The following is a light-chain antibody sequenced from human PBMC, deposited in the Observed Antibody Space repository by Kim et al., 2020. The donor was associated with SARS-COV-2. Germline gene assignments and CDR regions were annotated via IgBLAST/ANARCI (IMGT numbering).Light chain of an antibody. CDR2: AAS. Sequence: DIQMTQSPSSLSASVGDRVTITCRASQSISSYLNWYQQKPGKAPKLLIYAASSFQSGVPSRFSGSGSGTDFTLTISSLQPEDFATYYCQQSYSTPGYTFGQGTKLEI. CDR3: QQSYSTPGYT. V-gene: IGKV1-39*01. CDR1: QSISSY. J-gene: IGKJ2*01.